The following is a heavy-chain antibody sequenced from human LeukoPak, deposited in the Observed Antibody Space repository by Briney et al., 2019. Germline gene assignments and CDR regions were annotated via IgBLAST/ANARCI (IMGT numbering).Heavy chain of an antibody. CDR2: IYSGGST. D-gene: IGHD6-6*01. J-gene: IGHJ4*02. V-gene: IGHV3-53*01. Sequence: GGSLRLSCAASGFTVSSNYMSWVRQAPGKGLEWVSVIYSGGSTYYADSVKGRFTISRDNSKNTLYLQMNSLRAEDTAVYYCARLTRYSSSSGGNDFDYWGQGTLVIVSS. CDR1: GFTVSSNY. CDR3: ARLTRYSSSSGGNDFDY.